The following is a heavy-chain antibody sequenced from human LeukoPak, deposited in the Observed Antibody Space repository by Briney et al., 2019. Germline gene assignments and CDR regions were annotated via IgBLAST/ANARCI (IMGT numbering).Heavy chain of an antibody. CDR1: GFTFSSYS. D-gene: IGHD3-22*01. J-gene: IGHJ5*02. Sequence: PGGSLRLSCAASGFTFSSYSMNWVRQAPGKGLEWVSYISSSSSTIYYADSVKGRFTISRDNAKNSLYLQMNSLRAEDTAVYYCARGPITMIVVVIPNWFDPWGQGTLVTVSS. CDR3: ARGPITMIVVVIPNWFDP. CDR2: ISSSSSTI. V-gene: IGHV3-48*01.